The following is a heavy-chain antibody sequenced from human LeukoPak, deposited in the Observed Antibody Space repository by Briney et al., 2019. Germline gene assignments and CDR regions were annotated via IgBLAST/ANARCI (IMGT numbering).Heavy chain of an antibody. CDR2: IYTSGST. Sequence: PSETLSLTCTVSGGSINSYYWSWIRQPPGKGLEWIGYIYTSGSTNYNPSLKSRVTMSVDTSKNQFSLKLSSVTAADTAVYYCARGVGRKDVLRYFDWLGDYYYYYYMDVWGKGTTVTISS. V-gene: IGHV4-4*08. CDR3: ARGVGRKDVLRYFDWLGDYYYYYYMDV. J-gene: IGHJ6*03. D-gene: IGHD3-9*01. CDR1: GGSINSYY.